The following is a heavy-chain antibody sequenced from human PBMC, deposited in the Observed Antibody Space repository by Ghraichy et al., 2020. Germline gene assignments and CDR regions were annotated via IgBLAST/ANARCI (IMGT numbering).Heavy chain of an antibody. V-gene: IGHV3-74*01. J-gene: IGHJ4*02. D-gene: IGHD3-22*01. CDR2: INSDGSRA. Sequence: GGSLRLSCAASGFTFSSSWMHWVRQAPGKGLVWVSRINSDGSRADYADSVKGRFTISRDNAQSTVYLQMNSLRAEDTAVYYCASYDTSGYYRSVGYWGQGTLVTVSS. CDR1: GFTFSSSW. CDR3: ASYDTSGYYRSVGY.